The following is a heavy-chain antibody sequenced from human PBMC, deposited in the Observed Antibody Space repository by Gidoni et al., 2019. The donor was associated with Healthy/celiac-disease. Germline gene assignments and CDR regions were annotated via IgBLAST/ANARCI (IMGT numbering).Heavy chain of an antibody. V-gene: IGHV1-69*01. D-gene: IGHD3-22*01. Sequence: QVQLVQSGAEVKKPGSSVKVSCKASGVTFSSYAISWVRQAPGQGLEWMGGIIPIFGTANYAQKFQGRVTITADESTSTAYMELSSLRSEDTAVYYCARVYYDSSGYYYETQAFDIWGQGQWSPSLQ. J-gene: IGHJ3*02. CDR3: ARVYYDSSGYYYETQAFDI. CDR1: GVTFSSYA. CDR2: IIPIFGTA.